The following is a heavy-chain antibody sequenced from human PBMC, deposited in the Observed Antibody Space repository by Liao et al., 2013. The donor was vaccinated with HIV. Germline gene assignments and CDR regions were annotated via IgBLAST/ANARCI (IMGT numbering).Heavy chain of an antibody. D-gene: IGHD3-3*01. CDR3: ARGTIFGPDY. CDR2: IYYSGST. CDR1: GGSISSYY. Sequence: RLQESGPGLVKPSETLSLTCTVSGGSISSYYWSWIRQPPGKGLEWIGYIYYSGSTNYNPSLKSRVTISVDTSKNQFSLKLSSVTAADTAVYYCARGTIFGPDYWGQGTLVTVSS. J-gene: IGHJ4*02. V-gene: IGHV4-59*12.